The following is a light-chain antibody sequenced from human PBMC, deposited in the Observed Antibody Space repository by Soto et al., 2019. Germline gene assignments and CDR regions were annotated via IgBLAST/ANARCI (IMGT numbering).Light chain of an antibody. J-gene: IGKJ1*01. V-gene: IGKV3-11*01. CDR3: QQRSHWPT. Sequence: EIVLTQSPASLSLSPGERATLSCRASQTVSSYLAWYQQRPGQAPRLLIYDASNRATGIPARFSASGSGTDFTLTISSLEPEDFAVYYCQQRSHWPTFGQGTTVDIK. CDR1: QTVSSY. CDR2: DAS.